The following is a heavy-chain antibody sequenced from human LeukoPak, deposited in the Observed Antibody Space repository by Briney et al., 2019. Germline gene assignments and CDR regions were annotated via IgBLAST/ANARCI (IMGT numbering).Heavy chain of an antibody. V-gene: IGHV1-18*01. CDR3: ARDLGDYGDYARFQH. CDR2: ISAYNGNT. CDR1: GYTFTSYG. D-gene: IGHD4-17*01. J-gene: IGHJ1*01. Sequence: ASVKVSCKASGYTFTSYGISWVRQAPGQGLEWMGWISAYNGNTNYAQKLQGRVTMTTDTSTSTAYMELRSLRSDDTAVYYCARDLGDYGDYARFQHWGQGTLVTVSS.